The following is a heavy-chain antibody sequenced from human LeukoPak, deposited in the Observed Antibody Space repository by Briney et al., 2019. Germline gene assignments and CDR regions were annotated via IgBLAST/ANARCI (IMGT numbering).Heavy chain of an antibody. J-gene: IGHJ6*04. CDR2: ISSSSSYI. Sequence: KPGGSLRLSCAASGFTFSSYSMNWVRQAPGKGLEWVSSISSSSSYIYYADSVKGRFTISRDNAKNSLYLQMNSLGAEDTAVYYCARDELGYCSSTSCPRNYGMDVWGKGTTVTVSS. CDR3: ARDELGYCSSTSCPRNYGMDV. D-gene: IGHD2-2*03. CDR1: GFTFSSYS. V-gene: IGHV3-21*01.